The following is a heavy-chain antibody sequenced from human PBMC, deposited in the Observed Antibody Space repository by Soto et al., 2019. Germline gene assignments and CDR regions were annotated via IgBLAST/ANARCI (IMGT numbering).Heavy chain of an antibody. J-gene: IGHJ4*02. CDR1: GGSISSYY. Sequence: SETLSLTCTVSGGSISSYYWSWIRQPPGKGLEWIGHIYYSGSTNYNPSLKSRVTISVDTSKNQFSLKLSSVTAADTAVYYCARHYGQWLVVDYWGQGTLVTVSS. V-gene: IGHV4-59*08. CDR2: IYYSGST. D-gene: IGHD6-19*01. CDR3: ARHYGQWLVVDY.